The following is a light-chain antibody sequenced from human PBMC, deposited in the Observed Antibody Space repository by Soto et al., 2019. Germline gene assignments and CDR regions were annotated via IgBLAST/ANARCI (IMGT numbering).Light chain of an antibody. J-gene: IGKJ1*01. V-gene: IGKV1-39*01. CDR2: GAF. CDR3: QQSYNTPRT. CDR1: QTISTY. Sequence: DIQMTQSPSSLSASVGDRVTITFLASQTISTYLNWYQQKPGKAPKLLIYGAFILQSGVPSRVSGSGSGTDFSLTISNLQPEDFATYYCQQSYNTPRTFGQGTKVDIK.